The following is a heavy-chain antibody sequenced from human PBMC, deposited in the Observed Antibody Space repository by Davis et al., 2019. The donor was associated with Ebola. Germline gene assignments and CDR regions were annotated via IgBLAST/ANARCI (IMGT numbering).Heavy chain of an antibody. J-gene: IGHJ3*02. CDR1: GFTFSSYS. CDR2: ISSSSSTI. D-gene: IGHD3-22*01. CDR3: ARAPYYYDSSGYFGAFDI. Sequence: GESLKISCAASGFTFSSYSMNWVRQAPGKGLEWVSYISSSSSTIYYADSVKGRFTISRDNAKNSLYLQMNSLRDEDTAVYYCARAPYYYDSSGYFGAFDIWGQGTMVTVSS. V-gene: IGHV3-48*02.